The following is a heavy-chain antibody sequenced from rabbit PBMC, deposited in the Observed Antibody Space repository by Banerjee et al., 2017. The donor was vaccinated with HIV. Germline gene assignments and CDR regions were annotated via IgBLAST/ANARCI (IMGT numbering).Heavy chain of an antibody. CDR1: GFDFSSYY. Sequence: QLKETGGGLVQPGGSLTLSCKASGFDFSSYYMNWVRQAPGKGLEWIGRIYAGKGSSDYANWVNGRFTISSDSAQNTVDLQMNSLTAADTATYFCAKVDYHYYTYGYPGYAYAPYFNLWGQGTLVTVS. D-gene: IGHD6-1*01. CDR2: IYAGKGSS. CDR3: AKVDYHYYTYGYPGYAYAPYFNL. V-gene: IGHV1S7*01. J-gene: IGHJ4*01.